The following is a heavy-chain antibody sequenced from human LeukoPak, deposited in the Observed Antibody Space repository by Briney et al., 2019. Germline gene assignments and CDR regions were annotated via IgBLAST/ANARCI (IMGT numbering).Heavy chain of an antibody. J-gene: IGHJ4*02. V-gene: IGHV4-34*01. CDR3: ARAIAVAGSTDY. CDR1: GGSFSGYY. CDR2: INHSGST. D-gene: IGHD6-19*01. Sequence: SETLSLTCGVYGGSFSGYYWSWIRQPPGKGLEWIGEINHSGSTNYNPSLKSRVTISVDTSKNQFSLKLSSVTAADTAVYYCARAIAVAGSTDYWGQGTLVTVSS.